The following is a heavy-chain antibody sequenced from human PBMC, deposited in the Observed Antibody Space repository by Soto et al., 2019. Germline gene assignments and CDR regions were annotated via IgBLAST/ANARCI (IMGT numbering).Heavy chain of an antibody. V-gene: IGHV3-15*07. CDR3: TTDMRDNDSSGLGPT. D-gene: IGHD3-22*01. CDR1: GFTFSSAW. CDR2: IKSKTDGGTT. J-gene: IGHJ5*02. Sequence: EVQLVESGGGLVKPGGTLRLACAAAGFTFSSAWMNWVRQAPGKGLEWVGRIKSKTDGGTTDYAAPVKGRFTISRDDSKNTLYLQMNSLKTEDTAVYYCTTDMRDNDSSGLGPTCGQGTLVTVSS.